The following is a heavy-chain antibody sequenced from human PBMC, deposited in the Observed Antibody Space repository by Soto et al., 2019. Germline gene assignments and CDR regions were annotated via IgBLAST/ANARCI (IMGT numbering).Heavy chain of an antibody. Sequence: GGSLRLSCAASGFTFSSYGMHWVRQAPGKGLEWVAVIPYDGSNKYYVDSVKGRFTISRDNSKNTLYLEMNSLRAEDTAVYYCAKNSGGSYYYGVDVWGQGTTVTVSS. CDR2: IPYDGSNK. V-gene: IGHV3-30*18. CDR3: AKNSGGSYYYGVDV. CDR1: GFTFSSYG. D-gene: IGHD4-17*01. J-gene: IGHJ6*02.